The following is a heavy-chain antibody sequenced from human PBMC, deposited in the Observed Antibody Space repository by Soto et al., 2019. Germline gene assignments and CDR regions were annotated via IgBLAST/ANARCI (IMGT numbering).Heavy chain of an antibody. J-gene: IGHJ4*02. V-gene: IGHV3-23*01. CDR2: ISGNGGTT. CDR3: ARGGATTVTLFDC. Sequence: AGGSLRLSCAASGFTFSTYAMSWVRQAPGKGLEWLSGISGNGGTTYYADSVKGRFTISRDKSKTTLYLQMNSLRAEDTAVYYCARGGATTVTLFDCWGQGTLVTVSS. D-gene: IGHD4-17*01. CDR1: GFTFSTYA.